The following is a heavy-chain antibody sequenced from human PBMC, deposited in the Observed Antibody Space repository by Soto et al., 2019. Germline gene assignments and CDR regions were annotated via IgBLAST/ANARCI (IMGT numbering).Heavy chain of an antibody. J-gene: IGHJ3*02. D-gene: IGHD2-21*02. V-gene: IGHV4-34*01. CDR3: ARVERGTATTVVDAFEI. CDR2: INHSGRT. Sequence: QVQLQQWGAGLLKPSETLSLTCAVYGGSFSGYYWRWIRQPPGKGLAWIGEINHSGRTNYNPCLKGRVGISRDTPKDQASLKLNSVPAADTAVYYWARVERGTATTVVDAFEIWGRGTMVTVSS. CDR1: GGSFSGYY.